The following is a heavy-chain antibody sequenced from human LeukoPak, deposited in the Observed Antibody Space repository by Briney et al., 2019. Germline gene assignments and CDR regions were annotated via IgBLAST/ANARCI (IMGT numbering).Heavy chain of an antibody. CDR3: ARGYCTNGVCYTGYYYYMDV. D-gene: IGHD2-8*01. CDR2: INHSGST. CDR1: GGSFSGYY. V-gene: IGHV4-34*01. Sequence: SETLSLTCAVYGGSFSGYYWSWIRQPPGKGLEWIGEINHSGSTNYNPSLKSRVTISVDTSKNQFSLKLSSVTAADTAVYYCARGYCTNGVCYTGYYYYMDVWGKGTTVTVSS. J-gene: IGHJ6*03.